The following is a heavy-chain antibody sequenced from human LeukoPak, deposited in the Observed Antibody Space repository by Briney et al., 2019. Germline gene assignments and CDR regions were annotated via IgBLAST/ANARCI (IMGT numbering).Heavy chain of an antibody. CDR2: ISWNSGSI. CDR3: AKGIRSTGTYYFDY. Sequence: PGGSLRLSCAASGFTFDDYAMHWVRHAPGKGLEWVSGISWNSGSIGYADSVKGRFTISRDNAKNSLYLQMNSLRAEDTALYYCAKGIRSTGTYYFDYWGQGTLVTVSS. CDR1: GFTFDDYA. V-gene: IGHV3-9*01. D-gene: IGHD1-14*01. J-gene: IGHJ4*02.